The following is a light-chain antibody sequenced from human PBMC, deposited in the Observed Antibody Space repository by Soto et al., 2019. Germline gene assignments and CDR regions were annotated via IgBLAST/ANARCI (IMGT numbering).Light chain of an antibody. CDR1: SSDVGNYKY. V-gene: IGLV2-14*01. CDR3: SLYISGSTYV. Sequence: QSALTQPASVSGSPGQSITISCTGTSSDVGNYKYVSWYQQHPGKAPKLMIYEVSNRPSGVPDRFSGSKSGSTASLTISGLQAEDEADYYCSLYISGSTYVFGTGTKLTVL. J-gene: IGLJ1*01. CDR2: EVS.